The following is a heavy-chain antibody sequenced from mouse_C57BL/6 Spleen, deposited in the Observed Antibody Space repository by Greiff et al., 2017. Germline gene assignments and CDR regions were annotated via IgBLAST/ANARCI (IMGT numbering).Heavy chain of an antibody. CDR2: IDPENGDT. V-gene: IGHV14-4*01. CDR1: GFNIKDDY. Sequence: VQLQQPGAELVRPGASVKLSCTASGFNIKDDYMHWVKQRPEQGLEWIGWIDPENGDTEYASKFQGKATITADTSSNTAYLQLSSLTSEDTAVYYCTIYDGYYPLDYWGQGTTLTVSS. D-gene: IGHD2-3*01. J-gene: IGHJ2*01. CDR3: TIYDGYYPLDY.